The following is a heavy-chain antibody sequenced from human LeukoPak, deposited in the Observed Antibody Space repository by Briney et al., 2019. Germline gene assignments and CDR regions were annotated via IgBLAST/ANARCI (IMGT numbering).Heavy chain of an antibody. CDR1: GFTFSSYA. CDR2: ISNNGGYT. J-gene: IGHJ4*02. Sequence: GGSLRLSCAASGFTFSSYAMSWVRQAPGKGLEWVSAISNNGGYTYYADSVQGRFTISRDNSKSTLCLQMNSLKAEDTAVYYCAKQLGYCSDGSCYFPYWGQGTLVTVSS. CDR3: AKQLGYCSDGSCYFPY. V-gene: IGHV3-23*01. D-gene: IGHD2-15*01.